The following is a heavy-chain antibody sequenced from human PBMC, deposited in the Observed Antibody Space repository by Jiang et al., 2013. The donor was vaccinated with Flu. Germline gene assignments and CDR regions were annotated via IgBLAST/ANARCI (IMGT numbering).Heavy chain of an antibody. D-gene: IGHD3-22*01. V-gene: IGHV5-10-1*01. CDR3: ARQGRDYYDSSGYYSNWFDP. J-gene: IGHJ5*02. Sequence: ISWVRQMPGKGLEWMGRIDPSDSYTNYSPSFQGHVTISADKSISTAYLQWSSLKASDTAMYYCARQGRDYYDSSGYYSNWFDPWGQGTLVTVSS. CDR2: IDPSDSYT.